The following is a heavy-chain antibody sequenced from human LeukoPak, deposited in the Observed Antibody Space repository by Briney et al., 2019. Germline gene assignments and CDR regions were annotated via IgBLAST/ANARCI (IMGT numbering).Heavy chain of an antibody. CDR3: AKDGQYSSSSPYYFDY. J-gene: IGHJ4*02. CDR2: IDPNSGGT. Sequence: ASVKVSCKASGYTFSGYYTHWVRQAPGQGLEWMGWIDPNSGGTDYAQKFQGRVTMTRDTSISTAYMEISRLRFDDTAVYYCAKDGQYSSSSPYYFDYWGQGTLVTVSS. CDR1: GYTFSGYY. D-gene: IGHD6-6*01. V-gene: IGHV1-2*02.